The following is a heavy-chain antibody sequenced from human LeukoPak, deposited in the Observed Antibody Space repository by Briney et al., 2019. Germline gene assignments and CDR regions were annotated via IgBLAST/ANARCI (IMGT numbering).Heavy chain of an antibody. CDR3: ARGAPTVTTYSNWFDP. V-gene: IGHV1-69*06. J-gene: IGHJ5*02. CDR2: IIPIFGTA. D-gene: IGHD4-17*01. Sequence: ASVKVSCKASGGTFSSYAISWVRQAPGQGLEWMGGIIPIFGTANYAQKFQGRVTITADKSTSTAYMELSSLRSEDTAVYYCARGAPTVTTYSNWFDPWGQGTLVTVSS. CDR1: GGTFSSYA.